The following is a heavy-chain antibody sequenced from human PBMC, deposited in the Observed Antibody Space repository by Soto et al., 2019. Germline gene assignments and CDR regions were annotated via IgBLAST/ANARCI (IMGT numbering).Heavy chain of an antibody. CDR3: ARTRVYDSYNYHGMAV. V-gene: IGHV6-1*01. CDR1: GDSVSSNSVA. J-gene: IGHJ6*02. Sequence: QTLPLTCAISGDSVSSNSVAWNCIRQSPSRGLEWLGRTYYRSKWYNDYAITVKSRITINPDTSKNQFSLQLNSVTPEDTAVYFCARTRVYDSYNYHGMAVWGQGTTVTVSS. D-gene: IGHD3-3*01. CDR2: TYYRSKWYN.